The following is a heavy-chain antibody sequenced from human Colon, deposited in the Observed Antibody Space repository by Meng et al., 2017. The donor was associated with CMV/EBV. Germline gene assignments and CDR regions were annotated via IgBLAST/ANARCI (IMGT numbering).Heavy chain of an antibody. V-gene: IGHV4-59*01. CDR3: ARLNYYASGSYHDTYYFDY. Sequence: SETLSLTCNVSGGSLSNYYWNWIRQPPGKGLEWIGYIYSGGSTNYNPSLKSRVTISVDTSKNQFSLKLTSVTAADTAVYYCARLNYYASGSYHDTYYFDYWGQGTLVTVSS. D-gene: IGHD3-10*01. CDR2: IYSGGST. CDR1: GGSLSNYY. J-gene: IGHJ4*02.